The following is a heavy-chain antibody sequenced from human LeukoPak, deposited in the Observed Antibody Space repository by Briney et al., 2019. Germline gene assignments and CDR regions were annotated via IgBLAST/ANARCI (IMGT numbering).Heavy chain of an antibody. D-gene: IGHD2-2*02. J-gene: IGHJ4*02. CDR2: IIPILGIA. V-gene: IGHV1-69*04. CDR3: ARDRTPIVVVPAAIPCLSG. CDR1: GGTFSSYT. Sequence: SSVKVSCKASGGTFSSYTISWVRQAPGQGLEWMGRIIPILGIANYAQKFQGRVTITADKSTSTAYMELSSLRSEDTAMYYCARDRTPIVVVPAAIPCLSGWGQGTLVTVSS.